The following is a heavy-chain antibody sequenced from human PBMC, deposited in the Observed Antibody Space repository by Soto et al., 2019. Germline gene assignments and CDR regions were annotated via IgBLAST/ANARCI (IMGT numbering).Heavy chain of an antibody. CDR3: NRVGEVDFWSGYFDY. J-gene: IGHJ4*02. CDR2: IRSKAYGGTT. Sequence: RLSCTASGFTFGDYAMSWVRQAPGKGLEWVGFIRSKAYGGTTEYAASVKGRFTISRDDSKSIAYLQMNSLKTEDTAVYYCNRVGEVDFWSGYFDYWGQGTLVTVSS. V-gene: IGHV3-49*04. CDR1: GFTFGDYA. D-gene: IGHD3-3*01.